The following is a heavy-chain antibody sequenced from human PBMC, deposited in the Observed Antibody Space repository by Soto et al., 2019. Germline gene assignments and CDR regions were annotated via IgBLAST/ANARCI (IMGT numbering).Heavy chain of an antibody. J-gene: IGHJ4*02. D-gene: IGHD3-3*02. Sequence: SETLSLTCTVSCSSINSSGYYWGWIRQPPGKGLEWIGSMFYGVSTYYNPSLKSRVTVSVDTSKNQFSLNLRSVTAADTAVYYCARLPSRHLVDYWGQGTLVTVSS. CDR3: ARLPSRHLVDY. CDR1: CSSINSSGYY. V-gene: IGHV4-39*01. CDR2: MFYGVST.